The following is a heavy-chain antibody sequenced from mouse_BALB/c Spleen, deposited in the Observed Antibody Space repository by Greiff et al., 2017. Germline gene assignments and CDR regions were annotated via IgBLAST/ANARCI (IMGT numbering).Heavy chain of an antibody. CDR3: ARRAYGNYVWFAY. CDR2: ILPGSGST. Sequence: QVQLQQSGAELMKPGASVKISCKATGYTFSSYWIEWVKQRPGHGLEWIGEILPGSGSTNYNEKFKGKATFTADTSSNTAYMQLCSLTSEDSAVYYCARRAYGNYVWFAYWGQGTLVTVSA. V-gene: IGHV1-9*01. D-gene: IGHD2-1*01. J-gene: IGHJ3*01. CDR1: GYTFSSYW.